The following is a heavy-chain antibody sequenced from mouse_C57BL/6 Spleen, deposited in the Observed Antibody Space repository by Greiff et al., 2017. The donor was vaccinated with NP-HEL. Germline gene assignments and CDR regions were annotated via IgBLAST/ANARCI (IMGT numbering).Heavy chain of an antibody. CDR2: IYPRSGNT. V-gene: IGHV1-81*01. CDR1: GYTFTSYG. Sequence: VQLQQSGAELARPGASVKLSCKASGYTFTSYGISWVKQRTGQGLEWIGEIYPRSGNTYYNEKFKGKATLTADKSSSTAYMELRSLTSEDSAVYFCARRGELAWFAYWGQGTLVTVSA. J-gene: IGHJ3*01. CDR3: ARRGELAWFAY. D-gene: IGHD4-1*01.